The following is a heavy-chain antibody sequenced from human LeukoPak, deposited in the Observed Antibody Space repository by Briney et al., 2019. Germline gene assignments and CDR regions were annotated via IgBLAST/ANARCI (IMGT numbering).Heavy chain of an antibody. D-gene: IGHD6-19*01. Sequence: PGGTLRLSCEASGFTFSTYGMSWVRQAPGKGLEWVSAISGSGGSTYYADSVKGRVTISRDNSKNTLYLQVNSLRVEDTAVYYCAKDPYYSSGWYVYWGQGTLVTVSS. J-gene: IGHJ4*02. CDR2: ISGSGGST. V-gene: IGHV3-23*01. CDR1: GFTFSTYG. CDR3: AKDPYYSSGWYVY.